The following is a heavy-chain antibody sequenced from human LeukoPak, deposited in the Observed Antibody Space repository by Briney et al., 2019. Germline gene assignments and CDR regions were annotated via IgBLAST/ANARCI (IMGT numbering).Heavy chain of an antibody. J-gene: IGHJ4*02. V-gene: IGHV3-23*01. Sequence: GGSLRLSCAASGFTFGSYAMSWVRQAPGKGLEWVSAISGSGGSTYYADSVKGRFTISRDNSKNTLYLQMNSLRAEDTAVYYCAKAGAYGDYVYGGQGTLVTVSS. CDR2: ISGSGGST. D-gene: IGHD4-17*01. CDR1: GFTFGSYA. CDR3: AKAGAYGDYVY.